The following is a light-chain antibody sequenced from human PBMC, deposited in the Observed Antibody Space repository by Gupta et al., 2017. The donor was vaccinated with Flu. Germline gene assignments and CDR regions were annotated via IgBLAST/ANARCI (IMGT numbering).Light chain of an antibody. CDR3: RQCVEDPRT. CDR1: QTIKNY. V-gene: IGKV1-39*01. Sequence: DIQMTQSPSSLSASVGDRVTITCRASQTIKNYLVWYQQKPGKAPKVLIYAVSSLQTGVPPRFSGSGSGTDFTLTISSLQPEDSAIYYCRQCVEDPRTFGEGTRVEIK. CDR2: AVS. J-gene: IGKJ1*01.